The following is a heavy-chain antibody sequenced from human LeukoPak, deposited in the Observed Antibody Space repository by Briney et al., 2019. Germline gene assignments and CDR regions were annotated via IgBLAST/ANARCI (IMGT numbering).Heavy chain of an antibody. D-gene: IGHD2-2*01. CDR1: GGTFSSYA. J-gene: IGHJ4*02. CDR2: IIPIFGTA. V-gene: IGHV1-69*05. CDR3: ARGVRPCSSTSCYGVDY. Sequence: SVKVSCKASGGTFSSYAISWVRQAPGQGLEWMRRIIPIFGTANYAQKFQGRVTITTDESTSTAYMELSSLRSEDTAVYYCARGVRPCSSTSCYGVDYWGQGTLVTVSS.